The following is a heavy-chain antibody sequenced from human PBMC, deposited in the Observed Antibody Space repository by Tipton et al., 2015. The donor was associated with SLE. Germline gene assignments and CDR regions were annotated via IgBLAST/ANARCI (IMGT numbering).Heavy chain of an antibody. V-gene: IGHV1-69*01. CDR3: ARRTSPAAALDAFDF. CDR2: TIPIFTTS. CDR1: GGTFSNHG. Sequence: QSGPEVKKPGSSVKVSCKASGGTFSNHGISWVRQAPGQGLEYMGGTIPIFTTSNYAQKFQGRVTITADESTNTAYMELTSLRSEDTAVYYCARRTSPAAALDAFDFWGQGTKVTVSS. J-gene: IGHJ3*01. D-gene: IGHD6-13*01.